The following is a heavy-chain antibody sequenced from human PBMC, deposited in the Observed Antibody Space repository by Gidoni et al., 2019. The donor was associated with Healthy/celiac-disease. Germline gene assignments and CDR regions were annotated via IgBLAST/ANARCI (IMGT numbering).Heavy chain of an antibody. J-gene: IGHJ4*02. D-gene: IGHD6-19*01. V-gene: IGHV3-9*01. CDR3: AKDRDGEWLVNCHFDY. Sequence: ISRDNAKNSLYLQMNSLRAEDTALYYCAKDRDGEWLVNCHFDYWGQGTLVTVSS.